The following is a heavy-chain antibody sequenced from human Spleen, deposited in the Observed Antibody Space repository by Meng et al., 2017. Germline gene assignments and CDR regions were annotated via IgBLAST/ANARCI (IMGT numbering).Heavy chain of an antibody. V-gene: IGHV4-34*01. CDR3: ARGPTTMAHDFDY. CDR1: GLTYSNYG. D-gene: IGHD4-11*01. J-gene: IGHJ4*02. Sequence: GSLRLSCAASGLTYSNYGMHWVRQPPGKGLEWIGEINHSGSTNYNPSLVSRATISVDTSQNNLSLKLSTVTAADSAVYYCARGPTTMAHDFDYWGQGTLVTVSS. CDR2: INHSGST.